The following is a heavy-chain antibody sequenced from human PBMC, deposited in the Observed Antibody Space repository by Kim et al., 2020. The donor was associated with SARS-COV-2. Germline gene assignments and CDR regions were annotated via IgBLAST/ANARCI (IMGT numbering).Heavy chain of an antibody. CDR1: GFTFSSYG. D-gene: IGHD6-19*01. Sequence: GGSLRLSCAASGFTFSSYGMHWVRQAPGKGLEWVAVISYDGSNKYYADSVKGRFTISRDNSKNTLYLQMNSLRAEDTAVYYCAKRGGRAAVAAYFDYWG. CDR2: ISYDGSNK. CDR3: AKRGGRAAVAAYFDY. V-gene: IGHV3-30*18. J-gene: IGHJ4*01.